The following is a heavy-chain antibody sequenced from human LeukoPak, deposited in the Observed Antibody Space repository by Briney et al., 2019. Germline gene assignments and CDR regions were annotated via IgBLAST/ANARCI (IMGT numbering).Heavy chain of an antibody. CDR1: GYTLTEMS. J-gene: IGHJ5*02. Sequence: GASVKVSCKVSGYTLTEMSIHWVRQAPGRGLEWMGGFDPEDAEPLSALKFQGRVTMTRDTSTSTVYMELSSLRSEDTAVYYCARVVSSSWYGGNWFDPWGQGTLVTVSS. D-gene: IGHD6-13*01. V-gene: IGHV1-24*01. CDR2: FDPEDAEP. CDR3: ARVVSSSWYGGNWFDP.